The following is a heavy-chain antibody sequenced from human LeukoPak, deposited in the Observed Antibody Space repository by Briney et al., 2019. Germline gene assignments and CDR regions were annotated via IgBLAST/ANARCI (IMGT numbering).Heavy chain of an antibody. CDR1: GYTFTGYY. D-gene: IGHD2-2*01. CDR2: INPNSGGT. J-gene: IGHJ6*02. CDR3: ARDYVGCSSTSCTTDGMDV. V-gene: IGHV1-2*02. Sequence: ASVKVSCKASGYTFTGYYMHWVRQAPGQGLEWMGWINPNSGGTNYAQKFQGRVTMTRDTSISTAYMELSRLRSDDTAVYYCARDYVGCSSTSCTTDGMDVWGQGTTVTVSS.